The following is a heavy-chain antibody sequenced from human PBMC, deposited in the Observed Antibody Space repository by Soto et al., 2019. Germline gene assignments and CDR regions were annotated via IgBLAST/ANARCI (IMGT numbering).Heavy chain of an antibody. CDR1: GFTFSTYT. CDR3: AKDMRPDGVWDFDY. V-gene: IGHV3-23*01. J-gene: IGHJ4*02. D-gene: IGHD4-17*01. CDR2: VSQDGTA. Sequence: VQLLESGGGLAQPGGSLRLSCAASGFTFSTYTMAWVRQAPGRGPEWVAGVSQDGTAHYADSVKGRFTISRDNSRDTVYLQMITLRGEHTAVSYCAKDMRPDGVWDFDYWGQGTLVTVSS.